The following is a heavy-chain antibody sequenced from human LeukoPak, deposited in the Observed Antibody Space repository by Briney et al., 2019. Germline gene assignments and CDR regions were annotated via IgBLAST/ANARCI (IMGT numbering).Heavy chain of an antibody. Sequence: PGGSLRLSCAASGFTVSSNYMSWVRQAPGKGLDWVSVIFSGRNTYYADSVKGRFTISTDNSKNTLDLQMNSLRAEDTAVYYCARARGGIAARPGYYYMDVWGKGTTVTVSS. CDR1: GFTVSSNY. J-gene: IGHJ6*03. CDR3: ARARGGIAARPGYYYMDV. V-gene: IGHV3-66*01. CDR2: IFSGRNT. D-gene: IGHD6-6*01.